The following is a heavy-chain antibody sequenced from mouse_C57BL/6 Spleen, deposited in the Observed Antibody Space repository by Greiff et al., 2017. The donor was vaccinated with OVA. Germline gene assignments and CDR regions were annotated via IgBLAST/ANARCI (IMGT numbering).Heavy chain of an antibody. CDR2: IHPNSGST. V-gene: IGHV1-64*01. Sequence: VQLQQSGAELVKPGASVKLSCKASGYTFTSYWMHWVKQRPGQGLEWIGMIHPNSGSTNYNEKFKSKATLTVDKSSSTAYMQLSSLTSEDSAVYYCARERASVWYFDVWGTGTTVTVSS. J-gene: IGHJ1*03. CDR3: ARERASVWYFDV. CDR1: GYTFTSYW. D-gene: IGHD3-1*01.